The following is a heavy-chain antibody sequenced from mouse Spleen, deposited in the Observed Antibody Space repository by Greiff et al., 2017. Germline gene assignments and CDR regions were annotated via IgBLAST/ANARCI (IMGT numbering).Heavy chain of an antibody. D-gene: IGHD1-1*01. J-gene: IGHJ1*03. CDR2: IYPRSGNT. CDR1: GYTFTSYG. V-gene: IGHV1-81*01. CDR3: ARSLYYGSSYDWYFDV. Sequence: QVQLQQSGAELARPGASVKLSCKASGYTFTSYGISWVKQRTGQGLEWIGEIYPRSGNTYYNEKFKGKATLTADKSSSTAYMELRSLTSEDSAVYFCARSLYYGSSYDWYFDVWGTGTTVTVSS.